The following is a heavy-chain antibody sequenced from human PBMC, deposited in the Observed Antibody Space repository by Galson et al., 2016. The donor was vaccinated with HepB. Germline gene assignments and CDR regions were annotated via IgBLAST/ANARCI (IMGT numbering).Heavy chain of an antibody. CDR3: ARDWVVPAGLGYYYGMDV. D-gene: IGHD2-2*01. CDR2: IYYSGST. J-gene: IGHJ6*02. Sequence: SETLSLTCTVSGGSISSYSWSWIRQPPGKGLEWIGYIYYSGSTNYNPSLKSRVTISVDTSKNQFSLKLSSVTAADTAVYYCARDWVVPAGLGYYYGMDVGGQGTTLTVSS. CDR1: GGSISSYS. V-gene: IGHV4-59*01.